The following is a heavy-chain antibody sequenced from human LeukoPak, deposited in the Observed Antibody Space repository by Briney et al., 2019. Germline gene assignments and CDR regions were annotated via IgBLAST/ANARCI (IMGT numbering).Heavy chain of an antibody. CDR2: ISSSSSYI. D-gene: IGHD2-2*01. CDR3: ARRITSSTSCYDC. CDR1: GFTFSSYS. J-gene: IGHJ4*02. V-gene: IGHV3-21*01. Sequence: GGSLRLSCAASGFTFSSYSMNWVRQAPGKGLEWVSSISSSSSYIYYADSVKGRFTISRDNAKNSLYLQMNSLRAEDTAVYYCARRITSSTSCYDCWGQGTLVTVSS.